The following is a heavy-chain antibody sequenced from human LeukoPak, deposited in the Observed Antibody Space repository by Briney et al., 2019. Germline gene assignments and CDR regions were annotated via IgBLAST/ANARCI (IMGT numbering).Heavy chain of an antibody. V-gene: IGHV3-49*04. D-gene: IGHD3-22*01. Sequence: PGGSLRLSCAASGFTFSSYGMNWVRQAPGKGLEWVGFIRSKAYGGTTKNAASVKGRFTISRDDSRSIAYLQMNSLKTEDTAVYYCTRRYNYDSSGYYYVRDAFDIWGQGTMVTVSS. CDR1: GFTFSSYG. J-gene: IGHJ3*02. CDR3: TRRYNYDSSGYYYVRDAFDI. CDR2: IRSKAYGGTT.